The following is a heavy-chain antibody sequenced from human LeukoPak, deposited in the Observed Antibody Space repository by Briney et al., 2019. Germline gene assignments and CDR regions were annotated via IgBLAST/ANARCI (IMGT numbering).Heavy chain of an antibody. CDR3: ARGAGYSSTWGPNWFDP. J-gene: IGHJ5*02. Sequence: GGSLRLSCSASGFTFSNFAMSWVRQAPGKGLEWVSAVSSDGINTYYTDSLKGRFTISRDNAKNTLYLQMNSLRAEDTAVYYCARGAGYSSTWGPNWFDPWGQGTLVTVSS. CDR1: GFTFSNFA. V-gene: IGHV3-23*01. CDR2: VSSDGINT. D-gene: IGHD6-13*01.